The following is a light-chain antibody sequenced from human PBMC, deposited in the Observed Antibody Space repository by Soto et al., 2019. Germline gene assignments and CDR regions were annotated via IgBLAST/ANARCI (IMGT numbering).Light chain of an antibody. V-gene: IGKV3-11*01. Sequence: EIVLTQSPATLSLSPGERATLSCRASQSVGSYLAWYQQKPGQAPRLLIYDASNRATGIPARFSGSGSGTDFTLTISSLEPEDFAVYYCQQRTNWLFGGGTKVVIK. CDR2: DAS. J-gene: IGKJ4*01. CDR1: QSVGSY. CDR3: QQRTNWL.